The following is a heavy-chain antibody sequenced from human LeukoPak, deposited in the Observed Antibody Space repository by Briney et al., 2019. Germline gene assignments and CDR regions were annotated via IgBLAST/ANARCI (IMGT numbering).Heavy chain of an antibody. CDR2: IYYSGST. CDR3: ARGATVTTTDY. Sequence: SETLSLTCTVSGGSISTYYWSWIRQPPGKGLEWIGHIYYSGSTSYNPSLESRVTISVDTSKNQFSLKLTSVTAADTAVYFCARGATVTTTDYWGQGTLVTVSS. CDR1: GGSISTYY. V-gene: IGHV4-59*01. D-gene: IGHD4-17*01. J-gene: IGHJ4*02.